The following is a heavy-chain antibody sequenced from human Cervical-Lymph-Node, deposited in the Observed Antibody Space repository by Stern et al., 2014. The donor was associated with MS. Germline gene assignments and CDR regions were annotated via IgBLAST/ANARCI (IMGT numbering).Heavy chain of an antibody. CDR3: ARIKQSVPAGYFDY. D-gene: IGHD6-6*01. CDR1: GGSVNSGSYY. Sequence: QVQLVESGPGLVKPSETLSLTCTVSGGSVNSGSYYWSWFRQPPGKGLEWIGYIYYSGTTSYNPSLTSRVTILIDTSKTQFSLKVSSVTAADTAVYYCARIKQSVPAGYFDYWGPGTLVSVSS. J-gene: IGHJ4*02. V-gene: IGHV4-61*01. CDR2: IYYSGTT.